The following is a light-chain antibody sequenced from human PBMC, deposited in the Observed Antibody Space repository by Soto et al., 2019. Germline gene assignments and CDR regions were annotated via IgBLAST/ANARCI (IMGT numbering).Light chain of an antibody. V-gene: IGLV1-40*01. CDR2: GGN. Sequence: QSVLTQPPSVSGAPGQGFTIACTGCSSNIGAPYDVHWYQHLPGTAPKLLLYGGNNRPSGVPDRFSGSRCGTSASLAINGLQAEDAADYYCQSYDMRLNHHVFGPGTKLTVL. CDR3: QSYDMRLNHHV. J-gene: IGLJ1*01. CDR1: SSNIGAPYD.